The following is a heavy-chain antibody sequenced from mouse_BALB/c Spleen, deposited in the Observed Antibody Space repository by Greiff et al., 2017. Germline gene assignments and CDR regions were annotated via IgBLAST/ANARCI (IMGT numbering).Heavy chain of an antibody. J-gene: IGHJ3*01. V-gene: IGHV1S127*01. CDR1: GYTFTSYW. Sequence: VQLQQPGAELVKPGASVKMSCKASGYTFTSYWMHWVKQRPGQGLEWIGVIDPSDSYTSYNQKFKGKATLTVDTSSSTTYMQLSSLTSEDSAVYYCTRNYRYDDGPWFAYWGQGTLVTVSA. D-gene: IGHD2-14*01. CDR2: IDPSDSYT. CDR3: TRNYRYDDGPWFAY.